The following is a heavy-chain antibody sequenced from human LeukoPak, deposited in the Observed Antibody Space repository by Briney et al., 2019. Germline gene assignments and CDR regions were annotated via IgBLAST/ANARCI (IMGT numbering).Heavy chain of an antibody. CDR1: GFTVSSNY. Sequence: GGSLRLSCEASGFTVSSNYMSWVRQAPGKGLEWVSVIYSGGSTYYADSVKGRFTISRDNSKNTLYLQMNSLRAEDTAVYYCARAGHYYDSSGSHDAFDIWGQGTMVTVSS. CDR3: ARAGHYYDSSGSHDAFDI. D-gene: IGHD3-22*01. J-gene: IGHJ3*02. V-gene: IGHV3-53*01. CDR2: IYSGGST.